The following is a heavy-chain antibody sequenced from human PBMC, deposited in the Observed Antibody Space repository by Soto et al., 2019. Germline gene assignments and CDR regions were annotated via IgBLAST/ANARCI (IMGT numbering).Heavy chain of an antibody. V-gene: IGHV3-23*01. CDR2: IXXGXXXX. CDR3: AKLKRYNYGVDY. Sequence: PGGSLRLSCEASGFTFNTYAMTWVRQAPGKGLVWVXTIXXGXXXXXYXXSVKGRFVISRDNHKNVVHLQVNSPTAEDTAVYYCAKLKRYNYGVDYWGQGTLVTVSS. J-gene: IGHJ4*02. D-gene: IGHD5-18*01. CDR1: GFTFNTYA.